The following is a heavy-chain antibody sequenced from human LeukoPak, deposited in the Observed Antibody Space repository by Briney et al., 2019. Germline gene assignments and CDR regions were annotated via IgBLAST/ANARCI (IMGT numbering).Heavy chain of an antibody. D-gene: IGHD5-24*01. CDR1: GFTFSSYA. Sequence: GGSPRLSCAASGFTFSSYAMHWVRQAPGKGLEWVAVISYDGSNKYYADSVKGRFTISRDNAKNSLYLQMNSLRAEDTALYYCASQRRDGYNYPLDYWGQGTLVTVSS. J-gene: IGHJ4*02. V-gene: IGHV3-30*04. CDR3: ASQRRDGYNYPLDY. CDR2: ISYDGSNK.